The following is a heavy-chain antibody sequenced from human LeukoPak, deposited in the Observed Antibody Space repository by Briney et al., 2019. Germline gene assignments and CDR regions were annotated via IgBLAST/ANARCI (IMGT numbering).Heavy chain of an antibody. CDR1: GFTFDDYG. Sequence: PGGSLRLSCAASGFTFDDYGMSWVRQAPGKGLEWVSDINWNGGSTGYADSVKGRFTISRDNAKNSLYLQMNSLRAEDTALYYCARGTLKAAATDFDYWGQGTLVTVSS. J-gene: IGHJ4*02. D-gene: IGHD6-13*01. V-gene: IGHV3-20*04. CDR2: INWNGGST. CDR3: ARGTLKAAATDFDY.